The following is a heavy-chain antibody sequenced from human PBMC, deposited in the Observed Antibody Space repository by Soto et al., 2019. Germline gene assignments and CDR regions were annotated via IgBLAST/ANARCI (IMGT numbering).Heavy chain of an antibody. CDR3: ATDLTGNAYCRFDS. CDR1: GGSVNSGIHY. CDR2: IYYNGGT. J-gene: IGHJ4*01. Sequence: AETLSLTCTVSGGSVNSGIHYWSWVRHSPGNGLEWIGYIYYNGGTNNNPSLRSRVTISVDKSKNQLSMRLSSVTAADTAWYYCATDLTGNAYCRFDSWGRGPLITFSS. D-gene: IGHD2-8*02. V-gene: IGHV4-61*01.